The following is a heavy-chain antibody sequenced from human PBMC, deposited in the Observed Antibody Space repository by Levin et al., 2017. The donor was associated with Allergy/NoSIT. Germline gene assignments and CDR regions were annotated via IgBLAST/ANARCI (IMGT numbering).Heavy chain of an antibody. CDR2: IKQDGSDK. D-gene: IGHD3-16*02. Sequence: QTGGSLRLSCAASGLTFSNYWMSWVRQAPGKGLEWVANIKQDGSDKYYVDSVKGRFTISRDNAKSSLYLQMNNLRVEDTAVYYCASHQFIDRSKYRSFDNWGPGTLVTVSS. V-gene: IGHV3-7*05. J-gene: IGHJ4*02. CDR3: ASHQFIDRSKYRSFDN. CDR1: GLTFSNYW.